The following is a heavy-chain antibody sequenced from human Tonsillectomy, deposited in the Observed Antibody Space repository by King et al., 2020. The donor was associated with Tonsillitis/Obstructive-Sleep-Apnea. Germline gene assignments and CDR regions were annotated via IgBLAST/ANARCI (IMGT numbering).Heavy chain of an antibody. D-gene: IGHD6-19*01. J-gene: IGHJ6*03. CDR2: IYYSGST. CDR3: ASAVAGTENYYYYYYMDV. CDR1: GGSISSYY. V-gene: IGHV4-59*01. Sequence: VQLQESGPGLVKPSETLSLTCTVSGGSISSYYWSWIRQPPGKGLEWIGYIYYSGSTNYNPSLKSRVTISVDTSKNQFSLKLSSVTAADTAVYYCASAVAGTENYYYYYYMDVWGKGTTVTVSS.